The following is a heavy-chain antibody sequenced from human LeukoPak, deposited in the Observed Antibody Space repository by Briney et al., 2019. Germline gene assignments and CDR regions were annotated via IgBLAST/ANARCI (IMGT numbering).Heavy chain of an antibody. D-gene: IGHD2-15*01. CDR2: INHSGST. CDR3: ASIAVVVAATHYFDY. J-gene: IGHJ4*02. CDR1: GGSFSGYY. Sequence: PSETLSLTCAVYGGSFSGYYWSWIRQPPGKGLEWIGEINHSGSTNYNPSLKSRVTISIDTSKNQFSLKLSSVTAADTAVYYCASIAVVVAATHYFDYWGQGTLVTVSS. V-gene: IGHV4-34*01.